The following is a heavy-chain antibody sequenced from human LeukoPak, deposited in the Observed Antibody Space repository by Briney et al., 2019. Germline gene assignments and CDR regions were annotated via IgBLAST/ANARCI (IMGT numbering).Heavy chain of an antibody. CDR2: ISSDGGTQ. V-gene: IGHV3-30*04. Sequence: PGGSLRLSCAASGFTFRSHTMHWARQAPGKGLEWVAVISSDGGTQYYAESVKGRFTVSRDNSKNTLDLQMNSLKTGDTAVYYCAREPNAGSGNYRKYFDFWGQGTLVTVSS. CDR3: AREPNAGSGNYRKYFDF. CDR1: GFTFRSHT. J-gene: IGHJ4*02. D-gene: IGHD3-10*01.